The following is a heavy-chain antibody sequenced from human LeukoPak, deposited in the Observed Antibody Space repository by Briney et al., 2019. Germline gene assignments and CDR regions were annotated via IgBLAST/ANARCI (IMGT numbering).Heavy chain of an antibody. D-gene: IGHD6-6*01. J-gene: IGHJ6*02. CDR3: ATSGPSIAARPPMPGTFYGMDV. CDR2: ISAYNGNT. Sequence: ASVKVSCMASGYTFTSYDINWVRQATGQGLEWMGWISAYNGNTNYARKLQGRVTMTTDTSTSTAYMELRSLRSDDTAVYYCATSGPSIAARPPMPGTFYGMDVWGQGTTVTVSS. V-gene: IGHV1-18*01. CDR1: GYTFTSYD.